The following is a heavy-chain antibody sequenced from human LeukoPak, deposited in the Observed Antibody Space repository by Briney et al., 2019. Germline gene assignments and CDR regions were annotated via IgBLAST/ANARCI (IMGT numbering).Heavy chain of an antibody. Sequence: PGGSLRLSCAASGFTFSSYSMNWVRQAPGKGLEWVSYISGSSDTIHYADSAKGRFTISRDNAKNSLYLQMNSLRAEDTAVYYCARDLTVTGIFDYWGQGTLVTVSS. CDR3: ARDLTVTGIFDY. CDR2: ISGSSDTI. CDR1: GFTFSSYS. D-gene: IGHD4-17*01. V-gene: IGHV3-48*01. J-gene: IGHJ4*02.